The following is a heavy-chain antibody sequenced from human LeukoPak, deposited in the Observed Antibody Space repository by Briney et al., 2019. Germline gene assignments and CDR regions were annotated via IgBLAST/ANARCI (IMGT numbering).Heavy chain of an antibody. Sequence: SETLSLTCSVSDDSITMYYWTWIRQPPGKGLEWIGYVDHTGSTNFNPSLNGRVSISRDTTKNLFSLRLRSVTAADTAVYFCTRTEESGYSYGYFGYYYYMDVWGKGTTVTVSS. J-gene: IGHJ6*03. D-gene: IGHD5-18*01. CDR1: DDSITMYY. CDR3: TRTEESGYSYGYFGYYYYMDV. V-gene: IGHV4-59*01. CDR2: VDHTGST.